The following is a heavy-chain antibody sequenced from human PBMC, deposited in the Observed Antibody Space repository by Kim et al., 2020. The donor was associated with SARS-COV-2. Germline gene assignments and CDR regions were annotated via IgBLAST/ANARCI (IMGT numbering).Heavy chain of an antibody. Sequence: GGSLRLSCAASGFTFSSYGMHWVRQAPGKGLEWVAVISYDGSNKYYADSVKGRFTISRDNSKNTLYLQMNRLRAEDTAVYYCARGSLWFGELFDWFDPWGQGTLVTVSS. CDR3: ARGSLWFGELFDWFDP. CDR2: ISYDGSNK. D-gene: IGHD3-10*01. CDR1: GFTFSSYG. J-gene: IGHJ5*02. V-gene: IGHV3-33*05.